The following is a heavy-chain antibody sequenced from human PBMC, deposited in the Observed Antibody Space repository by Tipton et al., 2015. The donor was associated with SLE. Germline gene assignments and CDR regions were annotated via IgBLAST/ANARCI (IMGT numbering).Heavy chain of an antibody. D-gene: IGHD4-17*01. CDR2: IYTSGST. J-gene: IGHJ4*02. CDR3: ARRRHYGDYDK. CDR1: GGSISSYY. Sequence: TLSLTCTVSGGSISSYYLRWIRQPPGKGLEWIGYIYTSGSTNYNPPLKSRVTVSVDTTKKHFSLKLSSVTAADTAVYYCARRRHYGDYDKWGQGTLVTVSS. V-gene: IGHV4-4*08.